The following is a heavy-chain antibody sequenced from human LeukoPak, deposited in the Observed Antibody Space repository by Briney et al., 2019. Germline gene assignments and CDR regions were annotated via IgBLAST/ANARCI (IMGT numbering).Heavy chain of an antibody. V-gene: IGHV1-46*01. D-gene: IGHD6-13*01. J-gene: IGHJ1*01. CDR3: ASRSPLAAAGVFQH. Sequence: GASVKVSCEASGYPFTSYYMHWVRQAPGQGLEWMGIINPSDSSTSFAQRFQGRVTMTTDTSTSAAYMELRSLRSDDTAVYYRASRSPLAAAGVFQHWGQGTLVTVSS. CDR2: INPSDSST. CDR1: GYPFTSYY.